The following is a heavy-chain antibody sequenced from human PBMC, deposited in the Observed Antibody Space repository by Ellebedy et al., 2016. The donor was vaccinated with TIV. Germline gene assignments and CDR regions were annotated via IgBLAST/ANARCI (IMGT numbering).Heavy chain of an antibody. CDR2: ISWNSNYI. CDR3: GMDRNNGYDYYYMDV. J-gene: IGHJ6*03. CDR1: GFTFDDFA. Sequence: GGSLRLSCAVSGFTFDDFAMHWVRQAPGKGLEWVSGISWNSNYIGYADSVKGRFTISRDNAKNFLYLQMNCLRAEDTALYYCGMDRNNGYDYYYMDVWGKGTTVTVSS. D-gene: IGHD1/OR15-1a*01. V-gene: IGHV3-9*01.